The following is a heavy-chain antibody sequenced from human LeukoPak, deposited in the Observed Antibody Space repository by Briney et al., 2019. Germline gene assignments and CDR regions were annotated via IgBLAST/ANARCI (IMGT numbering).Heavy chain of an antibody. D-gene: IGHD6-19*01. J-gene: IGHJ4*02. Sequence: SETLSLTCAVYGGSFSGYYWSWIRQPPGKGLEWIGEINHGGSTNYNPSLKSRVTISVDTSKNQFSLKLSSVTAADTAVYSCAREVAVAKRGDSFDYWGQGTLVTVSS. CDR3: AREVAVAKRGDSFDY. CDR1: GGSFSGYY. CDR2: INHGGST. V-gene: IGHV4-34*01.